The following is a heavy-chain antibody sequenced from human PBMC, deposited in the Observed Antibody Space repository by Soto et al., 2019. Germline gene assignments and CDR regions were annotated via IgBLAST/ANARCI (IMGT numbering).Heavy chain of an antibody. D-gene: IGHD2-2*01. V-gene: IGHV4-39*02. Sequence: SETLSLTCTVSGGSISSSSYYWGWIRQPPGKGLEWIGSIYYSGSTYYNPSLKSRVTISVDTSKNQFSLKLSSVTAADTAVYYCAREGSTSWPDAFDIWGQGTMVTVSS. CDR2: IYYSGST. J-gene: IGHJ3*02. CDR1: GGSISSSSYY. CDR3: AREGSTSWPDAFDI.